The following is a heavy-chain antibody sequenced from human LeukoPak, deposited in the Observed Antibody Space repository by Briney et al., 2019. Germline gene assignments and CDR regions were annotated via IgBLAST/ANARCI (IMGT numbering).Heavy chain of an antibody. CDR1: GFSFSDYY. CDR3: ASGKLELTILDY. D-gene: IGHD1-7*01. V-gene: IGHV3-72*01. CDR2: IRNKANHYTT. Sequence: HPGGSLRLSCAASGFSFSDYYMDWVGQAPGKGLEWVGRIRNKANHYTTEYAASAKGRFSISRDESKNSLYLQVNSLKTEDTAVYYCASGKLELTILDYWGQGTLVTVSS. J-gene: IGHJ4*02.